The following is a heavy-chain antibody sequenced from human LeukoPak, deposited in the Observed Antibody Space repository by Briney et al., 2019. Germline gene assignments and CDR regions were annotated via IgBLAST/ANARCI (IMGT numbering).Heavy chain of an antibody. CDR3: ARDGLQTRYSWNDEGRKNWFDP. D-gene: IGHD1-1*01. V-gene: IGHV1-46*01. CDR2: INPSDGST. J-gene: IGHJ5*02. CDR1: GFTFSGYY. Sequence: ASVKVSCEASGFTFSGYYMQWVRQAPGQGLEGVGIINPSDGSTKFAQKFQGRVTMTGDTSTNTVYMELSSLSSEDTAVYYCARDGLQTRYSWNDEGRKNWFDPWGQGTLVTVSS.